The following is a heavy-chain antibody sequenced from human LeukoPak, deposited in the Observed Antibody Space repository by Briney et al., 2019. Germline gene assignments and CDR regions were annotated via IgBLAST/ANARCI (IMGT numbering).Heavy chain of an antibody. V-gene: IGHV3-30-3*01. CDR1: GFTFSSYA. D-gene: IGHD3-3*01. CDR2: ISYDGSNK. CDR3: ARGPTIFGVVFYYYYGMDV. J-gene: IGHJ6*02. Sequence: PGGSLRLSCAASGFTFSSYAMHWVRQAPGKGLEWVAVISYDGSNKYYADSVKGRFTISRDNSKNTLYLQMNSQRAEDTAVYYCARGPTIFGVVFYYYYGMDVWGQGTTVTVSS.